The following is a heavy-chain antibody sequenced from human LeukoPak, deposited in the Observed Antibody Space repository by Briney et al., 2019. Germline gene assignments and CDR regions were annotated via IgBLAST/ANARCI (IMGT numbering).Heavy chain of an antibody. CDR2: INHSGST. V-gene: IGHV4-34*01. J-gene: IGHJ6*04. CDR1: GGSFSGYY. Sequence: SETLSLTCAVYGGSFSGYYWSWIRQPPGKGLEWIGEINHSGSTNYNPSLKSRVTISVDTSKNQFSLKLSSVTAADTAVYYCARADYYYYYDMDVWGKGTTVTVSS. CDR3: ARADYYYYYDMDV.